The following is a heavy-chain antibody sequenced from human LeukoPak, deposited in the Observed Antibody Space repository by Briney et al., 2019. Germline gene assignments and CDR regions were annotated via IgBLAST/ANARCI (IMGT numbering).Heavy chain of an antibody. J-gene: IGHJ5*02. CDR3: AKGSPWYGSLPEWFDP. D-gene: IGHD6-13*01. Sequence: GGSLRLSCAASGFTFSSYAMSWVRQAPGKGLEWVSAISGSGGSTYYADSVKGRFTISRGNSKNTLYLQMNSLRAEDTAVYYCAKGSPWYGSLPEWFDPWGQGTLVTVSS. CDR1: GFTFSSYA. V-gene: IGHV3-23*01. CDR2: ISGSGGST.